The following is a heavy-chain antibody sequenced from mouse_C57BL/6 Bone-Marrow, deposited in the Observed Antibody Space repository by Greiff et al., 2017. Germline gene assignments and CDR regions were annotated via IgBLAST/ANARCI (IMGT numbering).Heavy chain of an antibody. V-gene: IGHV1-42*01. CDR2: INPSTGGT. Sequence: VQLQQSGPELAKPGASVKISCKASGYSFTGYYMNWVKQSPEKSLEWIGEINPSTGGTTYNQKFKAKATLTVDKSSSTAYMQLKSLTSEDSAVYYCATLSTMVRGWFAYWGQGTLVTVSA. CDR1: GYSFTGYY. D-gene: IGHD2-2*01. CDR3: ATLSTMVRGWFAY. J-gene: IGHJ3*01.